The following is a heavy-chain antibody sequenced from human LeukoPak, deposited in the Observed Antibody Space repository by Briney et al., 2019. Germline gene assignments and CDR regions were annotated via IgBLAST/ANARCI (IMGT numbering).Heavy chain of an antibody. CDR2: INPNSGGT. Sequence: ASVTVSCKASGYTFTGYYMHWVRQAPGQGLEGMGWINPNSGGTNYAQKFQGRVPMTRDTSISTAYMELSRLRSADTAVYYCARETDSSGYSPGYWGQGTLVTVSS. CDR1: GYTFTGYY. D-gene: IGHD3-22*01. J-gene: IGHJ1*01. CDR3: ARETDSSGYSPGY. V-gene: IGHV1-2*02.